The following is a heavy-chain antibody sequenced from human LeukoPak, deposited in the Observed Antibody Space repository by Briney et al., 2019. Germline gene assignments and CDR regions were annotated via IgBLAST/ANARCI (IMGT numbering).Heavy chain of an antibody. CDR2: IRYDGNNK. D-gene: IGHD4-17*01. J-gene: IGHJ5*01. CDR3: AKVYEYGDNDWFDS. Sequence: GGSLRLSCGASGFTFSSYGMHWVRQAPDKWLEWVAFIRYDGNNKNYADSVKGRFTISRDNSKNTLYLQMNSLRAEDTAVYYCAKVYEYGDNDWFDSWGQGTLVTVSS. CDR1: GFTFSSYG. V-gene: IGHV3-30*02.